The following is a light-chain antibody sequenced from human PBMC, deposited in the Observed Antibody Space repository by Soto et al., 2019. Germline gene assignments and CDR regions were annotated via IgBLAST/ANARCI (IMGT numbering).Light chain of an antibody. CDR1: QSIGNY. V-gene: IGKV1-39*01. CDR3: QQCSSSRALT. Sequence: DIQMTQSPSSLSASVGDRVTITCRASQSIGNYLNWYQQKSGKAPNLLIYAASSLQSGVPSRFRGSGSGTEFTLTISSLQPEDFATYYCQQCSSSRALTFGGGTKVEIK. CDR2: AAS. J-gene: IGKJ4*01.